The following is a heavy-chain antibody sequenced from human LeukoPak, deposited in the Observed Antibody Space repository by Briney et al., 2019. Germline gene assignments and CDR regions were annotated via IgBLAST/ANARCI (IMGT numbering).Heavy chain of an antibody. V-gene: IGHV4-34*01. CDR1: GGFFSGYY. D-gene: IGHD5-12*01. CDR2: INHSGST. CDR3: ASGYSGFSPPYYFDY. J-gene: IGHJ4*02. Sequence: SETLSLTCAVYGGFFSGYYWSWIRQPPGKGLEWIGEINHSGSTNYNPSLKSRVTISVDTSKNQFSLKLSSVTAADTAVYYCASGYSGFSPPYYFDYWGQGTLVTVSS.